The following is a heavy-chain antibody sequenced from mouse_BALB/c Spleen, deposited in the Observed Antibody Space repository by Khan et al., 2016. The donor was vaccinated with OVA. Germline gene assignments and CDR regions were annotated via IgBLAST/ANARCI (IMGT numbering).Heavy chain of an antibody. Sequence: QVRLQQSGPELVKPGASVKMSCKASGYTFTDYVINWVKQRTGQGLEWIGDIFPGGGSSYYNEKFKGKATLTADKSSTTAYMQLSSLTFEDSAVXFCARGGYSVFAYWGQGTLVTVSA. CDR2: IFPGGGSS. V-gene: IGHV1-77*01. CDR1: GYTFTDYV. D-gene: IGHD1-1*01. J-gene: IGHJ3*01. CDR3: ARGGYSVFAY.